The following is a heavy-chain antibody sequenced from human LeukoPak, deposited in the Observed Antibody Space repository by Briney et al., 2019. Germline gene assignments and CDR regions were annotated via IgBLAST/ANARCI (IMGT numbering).Heavy chain of an antibody. CDR2: IYHSGST. Sequence: SETLSLTCTVSGGSISSGDYFWRWIRQHPEKGLEWIGYIYHSGSTSYCPSLKSRVTISVDRAKNQFSLTLSSVTAADTAVYYCARAFAFDDYGDPNAFDIWGQGTMVTVSS. D-gene: IGHD4-17*01. J-gene: IGHJ3*02. CDR1: GGSISSGDYF. CDR3: ARAFAFDDYGDPNAFDI. V-gene: IGHV4-30-2*01.